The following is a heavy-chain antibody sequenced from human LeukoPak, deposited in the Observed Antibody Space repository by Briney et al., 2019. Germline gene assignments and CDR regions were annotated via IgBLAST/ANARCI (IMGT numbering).Heavy chain of an antibody. D-gene: IGHD5-12*01. J-gene: IGHJ4*02. Sequence: PSETLSLTCVVSGASASSSHWNWIRQFPGKGLEWIGCLSYTGKTDYNPSLTSRVTISADTSKNQVSLKLRSVTAADTAVYYCSEGYLEPFDHWGQGTLVTVSS. V-gene: IGHV4-59*02. CDR2: LSYTGKT. CDR1: GASASSSH. CDR3: SEGYLEPFDH.